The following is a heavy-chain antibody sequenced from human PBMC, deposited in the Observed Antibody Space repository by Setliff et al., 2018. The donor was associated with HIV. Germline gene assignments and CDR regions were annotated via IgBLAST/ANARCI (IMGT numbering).Heavy chain of an antibody. V-gene: IGHV3-49*04. CDR3: TSAIITMIRGVIALDS. D-gene: IGHD3-10*01. J-gene: IGHJ4*02. Sequence: GGSLRLSCSASGFTSGVYAMSGVRQAPGKGLEWVGLSRSKPYGGTSEYAASVKDRFTISRDDSKSIAYLQMNSMKTEDTAVYYCTSAIITMIRGVIALDSWGRGALVTV. CDR1: GFTSGVYA. CDR2: SRSKPYGGTS.